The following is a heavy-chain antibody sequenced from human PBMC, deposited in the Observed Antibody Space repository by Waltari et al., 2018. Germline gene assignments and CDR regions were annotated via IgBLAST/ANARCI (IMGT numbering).Heavy chain of an antibody. CDR3: ARRPMGAAFDY. CDR1: GDSMTNSNYY. J-gene: IGHJ4*02. V-gene: IGHV4-39*02. CDR2: IYYSGIS. Sequence: QLQMHESGPGLVKSSETLSLTCTVSGDSMTNSNYYWAWIRQPPGKGLEWIGDIYYSGISFYNPSLMSRLTISADTSKNHFSLSLTSVTVADTAIYYCARRPMGAAFDYWGQGVLVTISS. D-gene: IGHD3-16*01.